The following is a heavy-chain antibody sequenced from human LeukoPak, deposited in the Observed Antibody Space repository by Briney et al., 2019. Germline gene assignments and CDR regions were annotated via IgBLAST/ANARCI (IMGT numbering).Heavy chain of an antibody. V-gene: IGHV3-9*01. Sequence: GGSLRLSCAASGFTFDDYAMHWVRQAPGKGLEWVSGISWNSGSIGYADSVKGRFTISRDNAKNSLYLQMNSPRAEDTALYYCAKARRGGSGSGSFDHWGQGTLVTVSS. CDR1: GFTFDDYA. J-gene: IGHJ4*02. D-gene: IGHD3-16*01. CDR2: ISWNSGSI. CDR3: AKARRGGSGSGSFDH.